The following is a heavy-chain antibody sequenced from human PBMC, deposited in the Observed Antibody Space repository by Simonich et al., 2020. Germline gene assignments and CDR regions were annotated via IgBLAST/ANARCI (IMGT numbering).Heavy chain of an antibody. J-gene: IGHJ3*02. V-gene: IGHV4-38-2*01. Sequence: QVQLQESGPGLVKPSETLSLTCAVSGYSISSGYYWGWIRQPPGRGLEWIGGIYHCGSTYYNPSLKSRVTISVDTSKNQFSLKLSSVTAADTAVYYCASPGLDDYGDYDAFDIWGQGTMVTVSS. CDR1: GYSISSGYY. CDR2: IYHCGST. CDR3: ASPGLDDYGDYDAFDI. D-gene: IGHD4-17*01.